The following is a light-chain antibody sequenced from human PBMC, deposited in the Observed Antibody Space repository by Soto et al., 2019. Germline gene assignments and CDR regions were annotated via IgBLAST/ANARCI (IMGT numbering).Light chain of an antibody. J-gene: IGKJ2*01. CDR1: QGISNY. CDR2: ASS. Sequence: DIQMTQSPSTLSASVGDIVSIACRASQGISNYLAWYQQKPGKAPILLIYASSSLQSGVPSRFSGSGSGTDFTLTISSLEPEDFATYYCQQSYSTPTFGQGTKVDIK. V-gene: IGKV1-39*01. CDR3: QQSYSTPT.